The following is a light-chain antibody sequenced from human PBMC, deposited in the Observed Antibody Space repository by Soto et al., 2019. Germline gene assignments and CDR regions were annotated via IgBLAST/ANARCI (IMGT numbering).Light chain of an antibody. CDR1: QSIGRW. CDR3: QQYHSYPTWT. V-gene: IGKV1-5*03. Sequence: DIQMTQSPSTLSASIRDRDTITCRASQSIGRWLAWYQQKPGKAPKFLMYEASTLESGVPSRFSGSGSGTEFTLTISSLQPDDFATYYCQQYHSYPTWTFGQGTKVEIK. J-gene: IGKJ1*01. CDR2: EAS.